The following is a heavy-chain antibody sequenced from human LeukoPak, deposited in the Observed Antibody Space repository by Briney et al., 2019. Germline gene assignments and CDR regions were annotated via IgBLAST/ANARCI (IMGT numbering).Heavy chain of an antibody. CDR1: GFTFSDYY. D-gene: IGHD4-23*01. CDR2: ISSSGSTI. Sequence: GGSLRLSCAASGFTFSDYYMSWIRQAPGKGLEWVSYISSSGSTIYYADSVKGRFTISRDNAKNSLYLQMNSLRAEDTAVYYCARDMEVVTSRYNLVSVGGYWGQGTLVTVSS. CDR3: ARDMEVVTSRYNLVSVGGY. V-gene: IGHV3-11*04. J-gene: IGHJ4*02.